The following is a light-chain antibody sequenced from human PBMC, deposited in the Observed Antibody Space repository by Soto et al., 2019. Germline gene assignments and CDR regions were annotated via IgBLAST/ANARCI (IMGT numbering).Light chain of an antibody. CDR1: NIGSKS. Sequence: SYELTQPPSVSVAPGKTARLTCGGNNIGSKSVHWYQQKPGQAPVLVIYYDSDRPSGIPERFSGSNSGNTATLTISRVEAGDEADYYCQVWDSSSDLGVFGGGTKLTVL. V-gene: IGLV3-21*04. J-gene: IGLJ2*01. CDR3: QVWDSSSDLGV. CDR2: YDS.